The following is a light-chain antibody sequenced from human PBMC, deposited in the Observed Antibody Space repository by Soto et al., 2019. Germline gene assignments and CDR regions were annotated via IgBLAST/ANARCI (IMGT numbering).Light chain of an antibody. Sequence: QSALTQPASVSGSPGQSITVSCTGTSSDIGGYNYVSWYQQHPGKAPKLMVYEDTNRPSGVSDRFSGSKSDNTASLTISGLQADDEGYYYCSSYTSRSTLYVFGTGTKLTVL. CDR3: SSYTSRSTLYV. J-gene: IGLJ1*01. CDR2: EDT. V-gene: IGLV2-14*01. CDR1: SSDIGGYNY.